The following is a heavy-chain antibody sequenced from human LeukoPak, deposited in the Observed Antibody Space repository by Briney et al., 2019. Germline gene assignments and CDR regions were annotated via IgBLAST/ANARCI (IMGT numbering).Heavy chain of an antibody. CDR3: ASVLYCGADCYSGRYFFDY. CDR2: ISAYNGNT. V-gene: IGHV1-18*01. Sequence: DSVKVSCKASGYTFTTYGISWVRQAPGQGLEWMAWISAYNGNTDYAQNLRGRVTMTTDPSTSTAYMELSSLRSEDTAVYYCASVLYCGADCYSGRYFFDYWGRGTLVTVSS. CDR1: GYTFTTYG. D-gene: IGHD2-21*02. J-gene: IGHJ4*02.